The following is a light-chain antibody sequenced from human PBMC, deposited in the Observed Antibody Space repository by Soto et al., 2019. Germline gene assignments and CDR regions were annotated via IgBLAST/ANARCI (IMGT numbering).Light chain of an antibody. CDR2: DVS. J-gene: IGLJ2*01. CDR1: SSDVGGHNY. V-gene: IGLV2-11*01. Sequence: SALTQPRSVSGSPGQSVTISCAGSSSDVGGHNYVSWYQQHPGKAPKLMIYDVSKRPSGVPDRFSGSKSGNTASLTISGLQAEDEADYYCCSYAGTYTYVLFGGGTQLTVL. CDR3: CSYAGTYTYVL.